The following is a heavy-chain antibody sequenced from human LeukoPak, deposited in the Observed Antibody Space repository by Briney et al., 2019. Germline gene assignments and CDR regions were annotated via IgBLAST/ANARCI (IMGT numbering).Heavy chain of an antibody. CDR2: VYKSGST. J-gene: IGHJ5*01. CDR1: GGSISTTTYY. Sequence: SETLSLTCTVSGGSISTTTYYWAWIRQSPETGLECLGSVYKSGSTYYNPSLNSRATITVDTSKNQFSLNLRSVTAADTSVYFCARHGDNADYTIFYWFDSWGQGALVTVSS. V-gene: IGHV4-39*01. CDR3: ARHGDNADYTIFYWFDS. D-gene: IGHD4-17*01.